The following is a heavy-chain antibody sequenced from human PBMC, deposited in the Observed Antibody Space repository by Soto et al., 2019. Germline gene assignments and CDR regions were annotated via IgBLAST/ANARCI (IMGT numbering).Heavy chain of an antibody. J-gene: IGHJ4*02. CDR2: ISYSGVST. V-gene: IGHV3-23*01. Sequence: EVQLLESGGGLVQPGGSLRLSCAASGFTFSSYAMTWVRQAPGKGLEWVSAISYSGVSTYYAESVKGRITISRDSSENTMSLQMNRLRVDDTAVYYCARTRGYSDYDLDYWGQGTLVSVSS. CDR3: ARTRGYSDYDLDY. D-gene: IGHD5-12*01. CDR1: GFTFSSYA.